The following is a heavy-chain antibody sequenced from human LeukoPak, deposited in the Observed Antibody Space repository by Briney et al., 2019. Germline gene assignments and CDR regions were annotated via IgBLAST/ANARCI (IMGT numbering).Heavy chain of an antibody. CDR1: GFTFSSYR. V-gene: IGHV3-21*01. CDR2: ISSSSSYI. J-gene: IGHJ4*02. Sequence: GGSLRLSCAASGFTFSSYRMNWVRQAPGKGLEWVSSISSSSSYIYYADSVKGRFTISRDNAKNSLYLQMNSLRAEDTAVYYCARDLVDYVDYWGQGTLVTVSS. CDR3: ARDLVDYVDY. D-gene: IGHD3-10*01.